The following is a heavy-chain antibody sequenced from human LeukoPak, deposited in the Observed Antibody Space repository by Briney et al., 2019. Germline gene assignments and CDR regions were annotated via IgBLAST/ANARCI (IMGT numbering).Heavy chain of an antibody. D-gene: IGHD2-15*01. Sequence: SETLSLTCAVYGGSFSGYYWSWIRQPPGKGLEWIGEINHSGSTNYNPSLKCRVTISVDTSKNQFSLKLSSVTAADTAVYYCARGPEVVAAPAGGMDVWGQGTTVTVSS. J-gene: IGHJ6*02. CDR2: INHSGST. CDR1: GGSFSGYY. V-gene: IGHV4-34*01. CDR3: ARGPEVVAAPAGGMDV.